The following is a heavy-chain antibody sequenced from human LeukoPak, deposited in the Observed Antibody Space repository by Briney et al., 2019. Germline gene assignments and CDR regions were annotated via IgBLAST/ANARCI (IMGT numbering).Heavy chain of an antibody. V-gene: IGHV3-48*03. J-gene: IGHJ5*02. D-gene: IGHD6-13*01. CDR2: ISSSGSTI. CDR3: ARHSSSWYFAP. CDR1: GFTFSSYE. Sequence: GGSLRLSCAASGFTFSSYEMNWVRQAPGKGLEWVSHISSSGSTIYYADSVKGRFTISRDNAKNSLYLQMNSLRAEDTAVYYCARHSSSWYFAPWGQGTLVTVSS.